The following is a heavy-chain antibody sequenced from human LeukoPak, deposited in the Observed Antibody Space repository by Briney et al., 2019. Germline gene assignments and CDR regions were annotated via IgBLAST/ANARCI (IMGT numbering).Heavy chain of an antibody. V-gene: IGHV4-61*02. Sequence: PSETLSLTCTVSGGSISSGSYYWSWIRQPAGKGLEWIGRIYTSGSTNYNPSLKSRVTMSVDTSKNQFSLKLSSVTAADTAVYYCARDRFQGWFDPWGQGTLVTVSS. D-gene: IGHD3-10*01. J-gene: IGHJ5*02. CDR2: IYTSGST. CDR1: GGSISSGSYY. CDR3: ARDRFQGWFDP.